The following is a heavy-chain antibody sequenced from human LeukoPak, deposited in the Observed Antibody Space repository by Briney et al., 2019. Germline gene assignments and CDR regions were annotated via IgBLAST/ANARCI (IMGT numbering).Heavy chain of an antibody. Sequence: GASVTVSCKASGYTFTSYDINWVRQAAGQGVEGMGWMNPNSGNTGYAQKFQGRVTMTRNTSISTAYMELSSLRSEDTAVYYCARGDFWSGYTDYWGQGTLVTVSS. CDR3: ARGDFWSGYTDY. J-gene: IGHJ4*02. V-gene: IGHV1-8*01. CDR2: MNPNSGNT. CDR1: GYTFTSYD. D-gene: IGHD3-3*01.